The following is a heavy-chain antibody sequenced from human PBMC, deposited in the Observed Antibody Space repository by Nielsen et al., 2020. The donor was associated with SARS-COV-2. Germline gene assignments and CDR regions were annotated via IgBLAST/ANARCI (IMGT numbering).Heavy chain of an antibody. CDR1: GGSISSYY. CDR2: IYYSGST. D-gene: IGHD6-19*01. CDR3: ARWDRSSSGLFDY. V-gene: IGHV4-59*12. J-gene: IGHJ4*02. Sequence: SETLSLTCTVSGGSISSYYWSWIRQPPGKGLEWIGYIYYSGSTNYNPSLKSRVTISVDTSKNQFSLKLSSVTAADTAVYYCARWDRSSSGLFDYWGQGTLVTVSS.